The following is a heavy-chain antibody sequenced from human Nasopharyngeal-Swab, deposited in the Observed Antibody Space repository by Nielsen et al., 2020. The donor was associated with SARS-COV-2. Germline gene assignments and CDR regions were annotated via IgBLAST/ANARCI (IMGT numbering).Heavy chain of an antibody. J-gene: IGHJ3*02. D-gene: IGHD3-16*02. Sequence: GGSLRLSCAASGFTFSSYDMHWVRQATGKGLEWVSAFGTAGDTYYPGSVKGRFTISRENAKNSLYLQMNSLRAGDTAVYYCARGGGGGHMITFGGVIVMDAFDIWGQGTMVTVSS. CDR1: GFTFSSYD. CDR2: FGTAGDT. V-gene: IGHV3-13*01. CDR3: ARGGGGGHMITFGGVIVMDAFDI.